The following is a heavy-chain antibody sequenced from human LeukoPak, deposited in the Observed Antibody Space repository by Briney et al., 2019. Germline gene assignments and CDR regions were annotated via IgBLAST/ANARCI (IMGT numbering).Heavy chain of an antibody. D-gene: IGHD2/OR15-2a*01. CDR1: GYTFTGYY. CDR2: INPNSGGT. V-gene: IGHV1-2*02. Sequence: ASVKVSCKASGYTFTGYYMHWVRQAPGQGLEWMGWINPNSGGTNYAQKFQGRVTMTRDTSISTAYMELSRLRSDDTAVYYCARDALLTLGYYFDYWGQGTLVTVSS. J-gene: IGHJ4*02. CDR3: ARDALLTLGYYFDY.